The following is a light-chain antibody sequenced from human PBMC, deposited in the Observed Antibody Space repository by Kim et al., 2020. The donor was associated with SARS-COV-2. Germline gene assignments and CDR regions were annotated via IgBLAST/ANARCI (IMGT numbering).Light chain of an antibody. V-gene: IGLV3-1*01. Sequence: SVSPGKTASITCSGDKLGDKYACWYQQKPGQSPVLVIYQDSKWPSGIPERFSGSNSGNTATLTISGTQAMDEADYYCQAWDSSTVVFGGGTKLTVL. J-gene: IGLJ2*01. CDR3: QAWDSSTVV. CDR1: KLGDKY. CDR2: QDS.